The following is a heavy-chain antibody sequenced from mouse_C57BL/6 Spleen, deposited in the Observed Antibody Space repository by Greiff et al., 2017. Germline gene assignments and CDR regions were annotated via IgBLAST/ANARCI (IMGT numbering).Heavy chain of an antibody. V-gene: IGHV1-18*01. Sequence: VQLQQSGPELVKPGASVKIPCKASGYTFTDYDMDWVKQSHGKSLEWIGDINPNNGGTIYNQKFKGKATLTVDKSSSTAYMELRSLTSEDTAVYYCARTRPGQAPFAYWGQGTLVTVSA. CDR2: INPNNGGT. CDR3: ARTRPGQAPFAY. J-gene: IGHJ3*01. CDR1: GYTFTDYD.